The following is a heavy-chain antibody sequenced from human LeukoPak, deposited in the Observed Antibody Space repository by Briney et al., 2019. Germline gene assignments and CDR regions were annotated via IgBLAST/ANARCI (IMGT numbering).Heavy chain of an antibody. Sequence: GRSLRLSCAASGFTFSSYGMSWVRQAPGKGLEWVSAIETGGASTYYADSVKGRFSISRDNSKNTLYLQMNSLRAEDTAVYYCAKSQDYYGSGSPYYFDYWGQEPWSPSPQ. CDR1: GFTFSSYG. D-gene: IGHD3-10*01. CDR3: AKSQDYYGSGSPYYFDY. CDR2: IETGGAST. J-gene: IGHJ4*01. V-gene: IGHV3-23*05.